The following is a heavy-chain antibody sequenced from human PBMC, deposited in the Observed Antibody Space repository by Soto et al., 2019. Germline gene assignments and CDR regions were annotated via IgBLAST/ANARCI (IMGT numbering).Heavy chain of an antibody. CDR2: VSGSGST. CDR1: GFTFSSYA. Sequence: GGSLRLSCAASGFTFSSYAMSWVRQAPGKGLEWVSAVSGSGSTYYADSVKGRFTISRDNSKNTLYLQMNSLRAEDTAVYYCAKDLYGDYVYYYYYMDVWGKGTTVTVSS. D-gene: IGHD4-17*01. CDR3: AKDLYGDYVYYYYYMDV. V-gene: IGHV3-23*01. J-gene: IGHJ6*03.